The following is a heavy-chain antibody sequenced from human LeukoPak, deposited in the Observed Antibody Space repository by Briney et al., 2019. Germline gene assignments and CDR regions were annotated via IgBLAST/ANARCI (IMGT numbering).Heavy chain of an antibody. CDR1: GFTFSSYA. CDR3: ARDVIGGSNFLGPGSAFNI. CDR2: ISGSGAST. D-gene: IGHD4-23*01. Sequence: PGGCLRLSCAASGFTFSSYAMTWVRQAPGKGLEWVSGISGSGASTYYADSVKGRFTISRDNSKNTLYLQMNSLRAEDTGVCYCARDVIGGSNFLGPGSAFNIWGQGTIVTVSS. V-gene: IGHV3-23*01. J-gene: IGHJ3*02.